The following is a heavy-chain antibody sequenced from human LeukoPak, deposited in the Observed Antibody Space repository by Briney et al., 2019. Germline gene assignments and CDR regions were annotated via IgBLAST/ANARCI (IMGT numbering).Heavy chain of an antibody. J-gene: IGHJ6*03. CDR2: ISSSSSYI. V-gene: IGHV3-21*01. CDR1: GFTFSSYS. Sequence: GGSLRLSCAASGFTFSSYSMNWVRQAPGKGLEWVSSISSSSSYIYYADSVKGRFTISRDNAKNSLYLQMNSLRAEDTAVYYCARVLSRPPGYYYYYYMDVWGKGTTVTVSS. CDR3: ARVLSRPPGYYYYYYMDV.